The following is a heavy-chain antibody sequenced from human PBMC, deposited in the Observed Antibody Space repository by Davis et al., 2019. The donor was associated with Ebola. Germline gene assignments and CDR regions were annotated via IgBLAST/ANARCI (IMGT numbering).Heavy chain of an antibody. J-gene: IGHJ4*02. CDR1: GFTFSDYY. CDR3: ARSRDLGVDY. D-gene: IGHD3-16*01. CDR2: ISSSGSTI. Sequence: GESLKISCAASGFTFSDYYMSWIRQAPGKGLEWVSYISSSGSTIYYADSVKGRFTISRDNAKNSLYLQMNSLRAEDTAVYYCARSRDLGVDYWGQGTLVTVSS. V-gene: IGHV3-11*04.